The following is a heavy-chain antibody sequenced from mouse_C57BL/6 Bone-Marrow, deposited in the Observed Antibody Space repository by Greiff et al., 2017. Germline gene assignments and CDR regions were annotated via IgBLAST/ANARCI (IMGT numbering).Heavy chain of an antibody. D-gene: IGHD1-1*01. Sequence: QVQLQQSGPELVKPGASVKISCKASGYAFSSSWMNWVKQRPGKGLEWIGRIYPGDGDTNYNGKFKGKATLTADNSSSTAYMQLSSLTSEDSAVYFCAFYGSSYVGFAYWGQGTLVTVSA. CDR3: AFYGSSYVGFAY. CDR2: IYPGDGDT. J-gene: IGHJ3*01. CDR1: GYAFSSSW. V-gene: IGHV1-82*01.